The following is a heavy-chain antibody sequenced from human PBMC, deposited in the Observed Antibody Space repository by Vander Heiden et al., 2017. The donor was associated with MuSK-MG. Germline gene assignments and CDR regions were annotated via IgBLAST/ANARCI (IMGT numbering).Heavy chain of an antibody. Sequence: QVQLVQSGPEAKQPEASVKVSCKASGYSFTSYEINWVRQATGQGLEWIGWMDPKSADTVYAQKFRGRVTMTRNTATSTSYMELSSQRSVDPAVYHGAEGAQWHFYDDYAKDV. D-gene: IGHD2-8*01. J-gene: IGHJ6*01. CDR3: AEGAQWHFYDDYAKDV. CDR2: MDPKSADT. V-gene: IGHV1-8*01. CDR1: GYSFTSYE.